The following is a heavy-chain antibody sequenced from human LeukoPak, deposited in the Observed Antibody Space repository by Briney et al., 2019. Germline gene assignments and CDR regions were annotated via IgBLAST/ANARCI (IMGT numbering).Heavy chain of an antibody. CDR3: ARELDDGSYYFDY. Sequence: PSETLSLTCTVSGGSISSYYWSWIRQHPGKGLEWIGYIYYSGSTYYNPSLKSRVTISVDTSKNQFSLKLSSVTAADTAVYYCARELDDGSYYFDYWGQGTLVTVSS. J-gene: IGHJ4*02. V-gene: IGHV4-59*06. CDR2: IYYSGST. CDR1: GGSISSYY. D-gene: IGHD1-26*01.